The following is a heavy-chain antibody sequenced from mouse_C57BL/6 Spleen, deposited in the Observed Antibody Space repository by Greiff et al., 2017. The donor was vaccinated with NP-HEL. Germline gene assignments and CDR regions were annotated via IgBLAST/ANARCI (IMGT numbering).Heavy chain of an antibody. CDR2: IDPENGDT. CDR1: GFNIKDDY. J-gene: IGHJ2*01. D-gene: IGHD3-3*01. V-gene: IGHV14-4*01. Sequence: EVQLQQSGAELVRPGASVKLSCTASGFNIKDDYMHWVKQRPEQGLEWIGWIDPENGDTEYASKFQGKATITADTSSNTAYLQLSSLTSEDTAVYYCTGTEDFDYWGQGTTLTVSS. CDR3: TGTEDFDY.